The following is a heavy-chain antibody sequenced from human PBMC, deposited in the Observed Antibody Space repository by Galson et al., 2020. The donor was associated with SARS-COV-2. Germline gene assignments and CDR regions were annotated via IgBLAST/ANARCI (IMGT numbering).Heavy chain of an antibody. CDR1: GFTFNNSA. CDR2: LSGSGGTT. Sequence: GGSLRLSCAASGFTFNNSAMSWFRQTPGKGLEWVSSLSGSGGTTYYADSVKGRFAISRDNSKNTLFLQMNSLRAEDTAVYYCARVVGGPAIGEDAFAVWGQGTMVTVS. D-gene: IGHD2-15*01. CDR3: ARVVGGPAIGEDAFAV. V-gene: IGHV3-23*01. J-gene: IGHJ3*01.